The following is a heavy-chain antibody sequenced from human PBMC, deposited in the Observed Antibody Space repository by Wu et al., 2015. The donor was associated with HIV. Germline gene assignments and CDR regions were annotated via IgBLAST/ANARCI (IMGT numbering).Heavy chain of an antibody. D-gene: IGHD2-15*01. CDR1: KYIFPNYD. CDR2: MNPNSGNT. V-gene: IGHV1-8*02. CDR3: ARGSRYCSGSSCTRNEYVDV. J-gene: IGHJ6*03. Sequence: QVQLVQSGTEVKKPGASVKVSCKASKYIFPNYDVNWVRQATGQGLEWMGWMNPNSGNTGYGQKFQGRVTFTRNTSISTAYMELSGLRSDDTAVYYCARGSRYCSGSSCTRNEYVDVWGRGTTVTVSS.